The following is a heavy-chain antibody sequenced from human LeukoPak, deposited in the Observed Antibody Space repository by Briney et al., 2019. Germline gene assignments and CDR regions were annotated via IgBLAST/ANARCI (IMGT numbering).Heavy chain of an antibody. CDR1: GFTFSSYG. Sequence: GGSLRLSCAASGFTFSSYGMHWVRQAPGKGLEWVAFIRYDGSNKYYADSVKGRFTISRDNAKNSLYLQMNSLRAEDTAVYYCARSPVGATYFDYWGQGTLVTVSS. CDR2: IRYDGSNK. J-gene: IGHJ4*02. V-gene: IGHV3-30*02. D-gene: IGHD1-26*01. CDR3: ARSPVGATYFDY.